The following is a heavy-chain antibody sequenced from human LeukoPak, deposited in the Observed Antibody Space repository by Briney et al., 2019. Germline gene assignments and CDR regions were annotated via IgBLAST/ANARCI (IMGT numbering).Heavy chain of an antibody. CDR2: ISYSVTT. J-gene: IGHJ3*01. CDR3: AKSNGYGLIDV. Sequence: SHTLSLTCTVSSCSVITSNYYCGWARHPPGNALGWVGNISYSVTTYYSTSLKSRVTISLATSRNQFSLKLNSVTAADTAVYYCAKSNGYGLIDVWGQGTLVTVSS. CDR1: SCSVITSNYY. V-gene: IGHV4-39*01. D-gene: IGHD3-10*01.